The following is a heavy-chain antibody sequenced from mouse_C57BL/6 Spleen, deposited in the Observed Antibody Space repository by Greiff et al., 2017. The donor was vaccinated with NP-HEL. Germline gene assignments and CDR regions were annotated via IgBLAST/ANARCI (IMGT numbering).Heavy chain of an antibody. D-gene: IGHD2-1*01. Sequence: VQLQQSGPELVKPGASVKISCKASGYTFTDYYMNWVKQSHGKSLEWIGDINPNNGGTSYNQKFKGKATLTVDKSSSTAYMELRSLTSEDSAVYYCARGYYAYCWGHGTTLTVAS. CDR2: INPNNGGT. V-gene: IGHV1-26*01. J-gene: IGHJ2*01. CDR3: ARGYYAYC. CDR1: GYTFTDYY.